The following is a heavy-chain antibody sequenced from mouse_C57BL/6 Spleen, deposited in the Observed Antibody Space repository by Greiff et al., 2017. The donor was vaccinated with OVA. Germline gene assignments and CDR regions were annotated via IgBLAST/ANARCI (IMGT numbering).Heavy chain of an antibody. V-gene: IGHV5-6*01. D-gene: IGHD1-1*01. Sequence: EVHLVESGGDLVKPGGSLKLSCAASGFTFSSYGMSWVRQTPDKRLEWVATISSGGSYTYYPDSVKGRFTISRDNAKNTLYLQMSSLKSEVTSMYNCASYRVVAFYDLDYWGQGTTLTVSS. CDR1: GFTFSSYG. CDR3: ASYRVVAFYDLDY. CDR2: ISSGGSYT. J-gene: IGHJ2*01.